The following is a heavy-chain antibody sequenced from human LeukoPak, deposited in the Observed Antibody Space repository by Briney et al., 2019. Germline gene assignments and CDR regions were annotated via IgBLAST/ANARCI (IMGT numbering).Heavy chain of an antibody. V-gene: IGHV3-66*01. D-gene: IGHD3-16*02. CDR2: IYNSGTT. Sequence: PGGSLRLSCVVSGFTVCNNYMNWVRQAPGKGREWLSVIYNSGTTYYADSVRGRFTVSRDNSKSTIYLQMNSLRVDDTAVYYCARDSFHTYWGQGTLVTVSS. CDR3: ARDSFHTY. CDR1: GFTVCNNY. J-gene: IGHJ4*02.